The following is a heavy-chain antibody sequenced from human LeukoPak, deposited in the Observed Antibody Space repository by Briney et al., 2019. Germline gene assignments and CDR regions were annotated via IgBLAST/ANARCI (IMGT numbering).Heavy chain of an antibody. CDR3: AISTRSWCEP. Sequence: PSETLSLTCTVSGYPISSCYYWGWLRQPPGKGLEWIGIIHHRRTTYCNPSVKSRFPISGDMSKNQVSLKVRSVSAADTAVLYCAISTRSWCEPW. CDR2: IHHRRTT. J-gene: IGHJ5*02. CDR1: GYPISSCYY. D-gene: IGHD3-10*01. V-gene: IGHV4-38-2*02.